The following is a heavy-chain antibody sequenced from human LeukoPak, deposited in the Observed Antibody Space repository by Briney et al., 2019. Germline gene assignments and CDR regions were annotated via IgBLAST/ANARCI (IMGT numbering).Heavy chain of an antibody. Sequence: PGRSLRLSCTASGFTFGDYAMSWVRQAPGKGLEWVGFIRSKAYGGTTEYAASVKGRLTISRDDSKSIAYLQMNSLKTEDTAVYYCTRDPGYDILTGYYRPFDYWGQGTLVTASS. J-gene: IGHJ4*02. CDR1: GFTFGDYA. CDR3: TRDPGYDILTGYYRPFDY. V-gene: IGHV3-49*04. CDR2: IRSKAYGGTT. D-gene: IGHD3-9*01.